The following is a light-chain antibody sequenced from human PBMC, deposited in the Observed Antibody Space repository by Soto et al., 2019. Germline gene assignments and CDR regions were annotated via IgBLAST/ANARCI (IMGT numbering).Light chain of an antibody. J-gene: IGKJ5*01. CDR1: QGISSY. CDR3: QQYYSYPIT. Sequence: AIRMTQSPSSFSASTGGRVTITCRASQGISSYLAWYQQKPGKAPKLLIYAASTLQSGVPSRFSGSGSGTDCTLTISCLQSEDVATYYCQQYYSYPITLGQGTRLEIK. V-gene: IGKV1-8*01. CDR2: AAS.